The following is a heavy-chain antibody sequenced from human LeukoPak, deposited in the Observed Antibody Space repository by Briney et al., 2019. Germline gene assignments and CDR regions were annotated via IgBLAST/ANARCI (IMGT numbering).Heavy chain of an antibody. CDR1: GYTFTNYV. CDR2: ISVYNGNA. J-gene: IGHJ4*02. Sequence: ASVKVSCKASGYTFTNYVIAWVGQAPGQGLEWMGWISVYNGNAIYPQKFQGRVTMTTDTSTNTAYMELRSLGSDDTAVYYCARELSHYFDYWGQGSLVTVSS. D-gene: IGHD3-16*02. CDR3: ARELSHYFDY. V-gene: IGHV1-18*01.